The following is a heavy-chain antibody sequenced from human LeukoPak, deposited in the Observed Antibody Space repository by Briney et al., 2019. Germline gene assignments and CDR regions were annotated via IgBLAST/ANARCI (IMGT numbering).Heavy chain of an antibody. CDR1: GYTFTSYG. J-gene: IGHJ6*03. V-gene: IGHV1-69*05. CDR2: IIPIFGTA. D-gene: IGHD2-2*03. CDR3: ARVDIVVVPARNYYYYMDV. Sequence: ASVKVSCKASGYTFTSYGISWVRQAPGQGLEWMGGIIPIFGTANYAQKFQGRVTITTDESTSTAYMELSSLRSEDTAVYYCARVDIVVVPARNYYYYMDVWGKGTTVTVSS.